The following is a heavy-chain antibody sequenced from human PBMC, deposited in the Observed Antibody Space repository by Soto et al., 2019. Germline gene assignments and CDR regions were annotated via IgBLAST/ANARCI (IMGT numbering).Heavy chain of an antibody. D-gene: IGHD5-18*01. J-gene: IGHJ6*03. CDR3: ARVGYSYGYYYYYMDV. V-gene: IGHV3-11*01. CDR1: GFTFSDYY. Sequence: PGGSLRLSCAASGFTFSDYYMSWIRQAPGKGLEWVSYISSSGSTIYYADSVKGRFTISRDNAENSLYLQMNSLRAEDTAVYYCARVGYSYGYYYYYMDVWGKGTTVTVSS. CDR2: ISSSGSTI.